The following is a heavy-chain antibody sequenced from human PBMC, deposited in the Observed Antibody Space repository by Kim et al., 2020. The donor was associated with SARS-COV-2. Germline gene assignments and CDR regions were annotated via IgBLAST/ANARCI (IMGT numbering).Heavy chain of an antibody. CDR2: ISSSGSTI. V-gene: IGHV3-48*03. Sequence: GGSLRLSCAASGFTFSSYEMNWVRQAPGKGLEWVSYISSSGSTIYYADSVKGRFTISRDNAKNSLYLQMNSLRAEDTAVYYCAREVVVDSHGDYYYYGMDVWGQGTTVTVSS. CDR3: AREVVVDSHGDYYYYGMDV. D-gene: IGHD2-15*01. J-gene: IGHJ6*02. CDR1: GFTFSSYE.